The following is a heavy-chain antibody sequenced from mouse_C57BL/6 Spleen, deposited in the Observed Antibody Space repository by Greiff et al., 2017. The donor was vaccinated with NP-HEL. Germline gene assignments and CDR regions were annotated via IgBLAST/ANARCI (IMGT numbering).Heavy chain of an antibody. CDR3: ARDSNYEDWYFDV. D-gene: IGHD2-5*01. J-gene: IGHJ1*03. V-gene: IGHV1-55*01. CDR1: GYTFTSYW. Sequence: QVQLQQPGAELVKPGASVKMSCKASGYTFTSYWITWVKQRPGQGLEWIGDLYPGSGSTNYNEKFKSKATLTVDTSSSTAYMQLSSLTSEDSAVYYCARDSNYEDWYFDVWGTGTTVTVSS. CDR2: LYPGSGST.